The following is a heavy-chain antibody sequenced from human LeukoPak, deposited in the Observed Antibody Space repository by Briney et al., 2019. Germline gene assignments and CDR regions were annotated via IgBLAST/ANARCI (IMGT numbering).Heavy chain of an antibody. CDR3: ARDGGSSYYYYMDV. CDR1: GGSISSYY. D-gene: IGHD3-16*01. J-gene: IGHJ6*03. CDR2: IYYSGST. Sequence: PSETLSLTCTVSGGSISSYYWSWIRQPPGKGLEWIGYIYYSGSTNYNPSLKSRVTISVDTSKNQFSLKLSSVTAADTAVYYCARDGGSSYYYYMDVWGKGTTVTVSS. V-gene: IGHV4-59*01.